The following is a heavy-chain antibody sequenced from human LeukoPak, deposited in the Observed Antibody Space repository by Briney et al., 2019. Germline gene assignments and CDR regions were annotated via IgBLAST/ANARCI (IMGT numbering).Heavy chain of an antibody. CDR3: ARDAVVWNDGSFGY. CDR2: IIPIFGTA. V-gene: IGHV1-69*05. J-gene: IGHJ4*02. Sequence: SVKVSCKASGGTFSSYAISWVRQAPGQGLEWMGGIIPIFGTANYAQKFQGRVTMTRDTSISTAYMELSRLRSDDTAVYYCARDAVVWNDGSFGYWGQGTLVTVSS. CDR1: GGTFSSYA. D-gene: IGHD1-1*01.